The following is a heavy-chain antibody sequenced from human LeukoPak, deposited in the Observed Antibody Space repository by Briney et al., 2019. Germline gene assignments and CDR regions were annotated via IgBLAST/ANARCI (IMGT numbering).Heavy chain of an antibody. CDR3: AKKMVSGGTNWFDP. J-gene: IGHJ5*02. CDR2: ISSSGGST. Sequence: GGSLRLSCAASGFTFSSYAMSWVRQAPGKGLEWVSAISSSGGSTYYADSVKDRFTISRDNSKNTLYLQMNSLRAEDTAVYYCAKKMVSGGTNWFDPWGQGTLVTVSP. D-gene: IGHD6-13*01. V-gene: IGHV3-23*01. CDR1: GFTFSSYA.